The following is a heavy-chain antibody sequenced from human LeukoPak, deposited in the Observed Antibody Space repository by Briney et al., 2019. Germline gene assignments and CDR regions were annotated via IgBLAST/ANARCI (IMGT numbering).Heavy chain of an antibody. CDR1: GFTFSSYG. D-gene: IGHD3-9*01. CDR3: AKDGRYFVSALDY. V-gene: IGHV3-33*06. CDR2: IWYDGSNK. Sequence: PGGSLRLSCAASGFTFSSYGMHWVRQAPGRGLEWVAVIWYDGSNKYYADSVKGRFTISRDNSKNTLYLQMNSLRAEDTAVYYCAKDGRYFVSALDYWGQGTLVTVSS. J-gene: IGHJ4*02.